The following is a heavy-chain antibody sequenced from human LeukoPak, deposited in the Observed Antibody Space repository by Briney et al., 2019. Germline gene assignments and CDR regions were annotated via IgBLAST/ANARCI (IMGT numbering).Heavy chain of an antibody. J-gene: IGHJ4*02. CDR2: INPNSGDT. V-gene: IGHV1-2*02. D-gene: IGHD3-16*01. CDR1: GYTFTGYY. CDR3: ATQRGSYLWGSDFDY. Sequence: ASVKVSCKASGYTFTGYYMHWVRQAPGQGLEWMGWINPNSGDTKYAQKFQGRVTMTRDTSISTAYMELSRLRSDDTAVYYCATQRGSYLWGSDFDYWGQGTLVTVSS.